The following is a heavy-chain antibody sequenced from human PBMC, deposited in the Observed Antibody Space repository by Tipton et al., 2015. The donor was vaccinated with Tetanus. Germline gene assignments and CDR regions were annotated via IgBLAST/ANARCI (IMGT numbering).Heavy chain of an antibody. V-gene: IGHV4-59*01. CDR3: ARDRDYYGSGSRGMDV. D-gene: IGHD3-10*01. CDR1: GGSISSYY. J-gene: IGHJ6*02. CDR2: IYSSGST. Sequence: TLSLTCTVSGGSISSYYWSWIRQPPGKGLEWIGYIYSSGSTNYNPSLRSRVTISQDTSMNQFSLKLSSVTAADTAVYYCARDRDYYGSGSRGMDVWGQGTRVTVSS.